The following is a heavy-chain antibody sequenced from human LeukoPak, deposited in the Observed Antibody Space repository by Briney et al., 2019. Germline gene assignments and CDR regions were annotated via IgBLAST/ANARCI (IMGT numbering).Heavy chain of an antibody. D-gene: IGHD2-15*01. V-gene: IGHV4-39*02. J-gene: IGHJ5*02. CDR1: GGSISSSSYY. Sequence: SETLSLTCTVSGGSISSSSYYWGWIRQPPGKGLEWIGSIYYSGSTYYNPSLKSRVTISVDTSKNQFSLKLSSVTAADTAVYYCARDIGGPYCSGGSCYEGASWFDPWGQGTLVTVSS. CDR2: IYYSGST. CDR3: ARDIGGPYCSGGSCYEGASWFDP.